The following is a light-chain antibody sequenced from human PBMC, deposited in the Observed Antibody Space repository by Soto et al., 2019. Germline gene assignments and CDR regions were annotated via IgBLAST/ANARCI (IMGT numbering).Light chain of an antibody. CDR2: AAS. J-gene: IGKJ4*01. Sequence: DTQMTQSPSSLSASVGDRVTITCRASQSISSYLNWYQQKPGKAPKLLIYAASSLQSGVPSRFSGSGSGTDLTLTISSLQPEEFATYYWQQSYSSPLTFGGGTKVEIK. V-gene: IGKV1-39*01. CDR3: QQSYSSPLT. CDR1: QSISSY.